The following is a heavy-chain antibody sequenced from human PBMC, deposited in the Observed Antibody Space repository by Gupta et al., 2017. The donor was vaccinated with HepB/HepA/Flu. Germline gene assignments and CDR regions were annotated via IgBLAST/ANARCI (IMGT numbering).Heavy chain of an antibody. V-gene: IGHV4-34*01. D-gene: IGHD6-25*01. CDR1: GGSVRGYY. Sequence: QVPLQQWGAVLLKASETLSLTCSVYGGSVRGYYWNWLRKPPGKGMEWIGEINHSGSTNYNPSLKSRVTISLDTAKNQFSLKLSSVTAADTAIYYCARGRLNNVPLFNIDYYYMDVWGKGTTVTVSS. J-gene: IGHJ6*03. CDR2: INHSGST. CDR3: ARGRLNNVPLFNIDYYYMDV.